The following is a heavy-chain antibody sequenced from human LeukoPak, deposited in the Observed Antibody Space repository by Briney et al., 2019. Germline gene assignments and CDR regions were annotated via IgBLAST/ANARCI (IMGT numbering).Heavy chain of an antibody. D-gene: IGHD6-19*01. Sequence: PGGSLRLSCAASGFTVSSNYMSWVRQAPGKGLEWVSAISGSGGSTYYADSVKGRFTISRDNSKNTLYLQMNSLRAEDTAVYYCAKDGPVWQWPVGDAFDIWGQGTMVTVSS. J-gene: IGHJ3*02. CDR3: AKDGPVWQWPVGDAFDI. CDR1: GFTVSSNY. CDR2: ISGSGGST. V-gene: IGHV3-23*01.